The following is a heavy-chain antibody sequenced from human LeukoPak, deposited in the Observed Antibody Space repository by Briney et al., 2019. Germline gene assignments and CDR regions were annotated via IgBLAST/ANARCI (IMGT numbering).Heavy chain of an antibody. CDR2: IYYSGST. Sequence: KPSETLSLTCTVSGGSISSSSYYWGWIRQPPGKGLEWIGSIYYSGSTYYNPSLKSRVTISVDTSKNQFSLKLSSVTAADTALYYCARHEVDSSGPLDYWGQGTLVTVSS. CDR3: ARHEVDSSGPLDY. J-gene: IGHJ4*02. V-gene: IGHV4-39*01. D-gene: IGHD6-19*01. CDR1: GGSISSSSYY.